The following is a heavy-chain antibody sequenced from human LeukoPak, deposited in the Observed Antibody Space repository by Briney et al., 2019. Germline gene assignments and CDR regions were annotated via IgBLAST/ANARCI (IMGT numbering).Heavy chain of an antibody. Sequence: PSETLSLTCTVSGYSISSGYYWDWIRQPPGKGLEWIGTIYHSGNTHYNPSLKSRVTISVDTSKNQFSLKVNSVTAADTAVYYCARGNHIVLMVYAGAKTRLARSHYFDYWGQGTLVTVSS. CDR2: IYHSGNT. CDR1: GYSISSGYY. D-gene: IGHD2-8*01. V-gene: IGHV4-38-2*02. J-gene: IGHJ4*02. CDR3: ARGNHIVLMVYAGAKTRLARSHYFDY.